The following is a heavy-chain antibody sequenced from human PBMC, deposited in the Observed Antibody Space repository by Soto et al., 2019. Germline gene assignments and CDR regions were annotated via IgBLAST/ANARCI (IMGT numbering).Heavy chain of an antibody. D-gene: IGHD3-16*01. CDR1: GGSISSGGYY. V-gene: IGHV4-31*03. CDR3: ARDLEYNLGYVDD. CDR2: IYYSGST. J-gene: IGHJ4*02. Sequence: SETLSLTCTVSGGSISSGGYYWSWLRQHPGKGLEWIGYIYYSGSTYYNPSLKSRVTISADTSKNQFSLKLSSVTAADTAVYYGARDLEYNLGYVDDWGQGTLVTVS.